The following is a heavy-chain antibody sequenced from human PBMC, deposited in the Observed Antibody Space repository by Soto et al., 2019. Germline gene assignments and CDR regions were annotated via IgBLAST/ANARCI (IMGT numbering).Heavy chain of an antibody. CDR2: MNPNSGNT. V-gene: IGHV1-8*01. CDR1: GYTFATYD. J-gene: IGHJ5*01. Sequence: QGQLVQSGAEVKTPGASVKVSCKASGYTFATYDINWVRQAPGQGLEWMGWMNPNSGNTGYAQKFQGRLTMTRDTALSVAHMELSSLRNEDTAVYYCARSDGYNFNWLDSWGQGTLVTVSA. D-gene: IGHD2-21*01. CDR3: ARSDGYNFNWLDS.